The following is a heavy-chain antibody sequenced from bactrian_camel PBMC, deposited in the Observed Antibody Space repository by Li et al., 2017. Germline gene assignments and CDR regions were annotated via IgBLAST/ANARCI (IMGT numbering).Heavy chain of an antibody. V-gene: IGHV3S1*01. D-gene: IGHD2*01. CDR3: AARPWYNSVVSGCLDAGSVAFDY. Sequence: HVQLVESGGGSVQAGGSLRLSCAASAYTGGPFYMAYFRQAPGKEREGVAATWSGGGSKNYAASVKGRFTISRVKANNMLYLQIDTLKPEDTAMYYCAARPWYNSVVSGCLDAGSVAFDYWGQGTQVTVS. CDR2: TWSGGGSK. J-gene: IGHJ4*01. CDR1: AYTGGPFY.